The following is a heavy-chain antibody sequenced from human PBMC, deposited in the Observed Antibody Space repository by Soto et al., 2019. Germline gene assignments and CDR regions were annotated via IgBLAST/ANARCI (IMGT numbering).Heavy chain of an antibody. V-gene: IGHV3-23*01. Sequence: EVQLLESGGGLVQPGGSLRLSCAASGFIFSSYAMNWVRQAPGKGLEWVSTITGSGSNTYYADSVKGRFAISRDNSKNKLYQQMDSLKVEDTAVYFCAKDLTTMDVAFDIWGQGTMVT. D-gene: IGHD2-2*03. CDR3: AKDLTTMDVAFDI. CDR1: GFIFSSYA. J-gene: IGHJ3*02. CDR2: ITGSGSNT.